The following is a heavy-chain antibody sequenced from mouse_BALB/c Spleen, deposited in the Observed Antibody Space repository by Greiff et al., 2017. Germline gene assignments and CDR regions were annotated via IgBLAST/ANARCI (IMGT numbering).Heavy chain of an antibody. V-gene: IGHV1-69*02. CDR2: IYPSDSYT. Sequence: QVQLQQPGAELVRPGASVKLSCKASGYTFTSYWINWVKQRPGQGLEWIGNIYPSDSYTNYNQKFKDKATLTVDKSSSTAYMQLSSPTSEDSAVYYCTRREYGNDLHVGGAGTTVTVSS. CDR3: TRREYGNDLHV. J-gene: IGHJ1*01. CDR1: GYTFTSYW. D-gene: IGHD2-10*02.